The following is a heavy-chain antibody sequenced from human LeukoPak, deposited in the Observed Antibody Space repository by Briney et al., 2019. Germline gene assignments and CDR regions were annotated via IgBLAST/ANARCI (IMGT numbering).Heavy chain of an antibody. CDR1: GGTFSSYA. D-gene: IGHD4-17*01. V-gene: IGHV1-69*13. Sequence: GASVKVSCKASGGTFSSYAISWVRQAPGQGLEWMGGIIPIFGTANYAQKFQGRVTITADESTSTAYIELSSLRSEDTAVYYCARESQTTTVTDAFDIWGQGTMVTVSS. CDR3: ARESQTTTVTDAFDI. CDR2: IIPIFGTA. J-gene: IGHJ3*02.